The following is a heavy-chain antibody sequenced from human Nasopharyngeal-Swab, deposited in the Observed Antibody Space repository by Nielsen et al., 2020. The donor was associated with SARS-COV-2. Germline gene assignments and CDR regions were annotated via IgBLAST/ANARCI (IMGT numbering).Heavy chain of an antibody. CDR2: INPTDGST. V-gene: IGHV1-46*01. CDR1: GYTFTSYY. D-gene: IGHD1-7*01. CDR3: ARVLPFRITGTSGMDV. J-gene: IGHJ6*02. Sequence: SVNVSCKASGYTFTSYYLHWVRQAPGQGLEWMGIINPTDGSTSYAQKFEGRVTMTRVTSTSTVYMELNSLRSEDTAVYYCARVLPFRITGTSGMDVWGQGTTVTVSS.